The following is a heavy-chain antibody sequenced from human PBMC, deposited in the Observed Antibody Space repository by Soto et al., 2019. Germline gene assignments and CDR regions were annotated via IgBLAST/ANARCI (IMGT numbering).Heavy chain of an antibody. D-gene: IGHD3-3*01. CDR2: IYYSGST. CDR3: ARAGGSNYDFFHEDYYYGMDV. CDR1: GGSISSYY. Sequence: PSETLSLTCTVSGGSISSYYWSWIRQPPGKGLEWIGYIYYSGSTNYNSSLKSRVTISVDTSKNQFSLKLSSVTAADTAVYYCARAGGSNYDFFHEDYYYGMDVWGQGTTVTVSS. V-gene: IGHV4-59*01. J-gene: IGHJ6*02.